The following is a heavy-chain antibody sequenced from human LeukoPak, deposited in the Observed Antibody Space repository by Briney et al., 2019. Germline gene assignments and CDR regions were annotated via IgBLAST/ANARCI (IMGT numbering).Heavy chain of an antibody. Sequence: ASVKVSCKASGYTFTDYYIHWVRQAPGQGLEWMGWISPNSGGTNYAQKFHGRVTMTRDTSISTAYMELSRLRSDDTAVYYCARYDYSHSNREYYFDYWGQGTLVTVSS. V-gene: IGHV1-2*02. CDR1: GYTFTDYY. CDR2: ISPNSGGT. CDR3: ARYDYSHSNREYYFDY. J-gene: IGHJ4*02. D-gene: IGHD5-12*01.